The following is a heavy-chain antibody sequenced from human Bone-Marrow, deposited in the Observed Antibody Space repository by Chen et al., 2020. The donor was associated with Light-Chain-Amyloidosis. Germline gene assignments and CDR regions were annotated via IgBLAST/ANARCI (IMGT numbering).Heavy chain of an antibody. J-gene: IGHJ4*02. D-gene: IGHD5-12*01. CDR1: GYTFPNYW. CDR2: IYPDDSDA. Sequence: VKRPGESLKISCKGSGYTFPNYWIGWVRQMPGKGLEWMGVIYPDDSDARYSPSFEGQVTISADKSITTAYLQWRSLKASDTAMYYCARRRDGYNFDYWGQGTLVTVSS. V-gene: IGHV5-51*01. CDR3: ARRRDGYNFDY.